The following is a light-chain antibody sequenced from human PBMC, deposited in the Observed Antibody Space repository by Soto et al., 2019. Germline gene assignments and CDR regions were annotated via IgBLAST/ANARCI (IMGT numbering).Light chain of an antibody. CDR3: AAWDDRLNGFYV. V-gene: IGLV1-44*01. CDR1: PSNIGTNT. J-gene: IGLJ1*01. Sequence: QSVLTQPPSASGTPGQTVTISCSGSPSNIGTNTVNWYLHVPGTAPKLLIYSSTKRPSGVPDRFSGSKSGSSASLAISGLQSEYEGDYYCAAWDDRLNGFYVFGTGTKLTVL. CDR2: SST.